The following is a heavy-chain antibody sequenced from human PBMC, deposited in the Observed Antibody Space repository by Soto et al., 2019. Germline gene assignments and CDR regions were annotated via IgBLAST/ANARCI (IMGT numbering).Heavy chain of an antibody. V-gene: IGHV4-39*01. CDR1: GGSISSSSYF. J-gene: IGHJ4*02. CDR2: IYYSGST. Sequence: SETLSLTCTVSGGSISSSSYFWGWIRQPPGKGLEWIGSIYYSGSTYYNPSLKSRVTISVDTSKNQFSLKLSSVTAADTAVYYCASYYYDSSGYLNYFDYWGQGTLVTVSS. D-gene: IGHD3-22*01. CDR3: ASYYYDSSGYLNYFDY.